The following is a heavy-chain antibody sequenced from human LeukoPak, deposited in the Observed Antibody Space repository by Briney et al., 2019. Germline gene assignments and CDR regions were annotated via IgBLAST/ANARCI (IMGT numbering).Heavy chain of an antibody. CDR3: ARDGTGTTYYYYYMDV. D-gene: IGHD1-1*01. CDR2: ISSSSSTI. J-gene: IGHJ6*03. V-gene: IGHV3-48*04. CDR1: GFTFSSYS. Sequence: QPGGSLRLSCAASGFTFSSYSMDWVRQAPGKGLEWVSYISSSSSTIYYADSVKGRFTISRDNAKNSLYLQMNSLRAEDTAVYYCARDGTGTTYYYYYMDVWGKGTTVTISS.